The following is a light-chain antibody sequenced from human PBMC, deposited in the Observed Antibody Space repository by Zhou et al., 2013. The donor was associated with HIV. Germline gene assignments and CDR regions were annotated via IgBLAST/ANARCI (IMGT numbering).Light chain of an antibody. CDR1: ESLNNN. J-gene: IGKJ2*04. Sequence: ETVLTQSPATLSASAGERVTLSCRASESLNNNLAWYQQKPGQAPRLLIYGASTRATGIPARFSGSGSGTDFTLTISRLEPEDFAVYYCQQYGSSPRSSFGQGTKLEIK. CDR2: GAS. CDR3: QQYGSSPRSS. V-gene: IGKV3-20*01.